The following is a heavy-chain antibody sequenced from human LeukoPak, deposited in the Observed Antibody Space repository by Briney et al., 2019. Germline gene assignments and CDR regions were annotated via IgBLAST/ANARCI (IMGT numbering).Heavy chain of an antibody. Sequence: SETLSLTCTVSGGSISNSNYYWGWIRQPPGKGLEWIGEINHSGSTNYNPSLKSRVTISVDTSKNQFSLKLSSVTAADTAVYYCARATYCSGDSCYSGIFDYWGQGTLVTVSS. V-gene: IGHV4-39*07. CDR2: INHSGST. CDR3: ARATYCSGDSCYSGIFDY. J-gene: IGHJ4*02. CDR1: GGSISNSNYY. D-gene: IGHD2-15*01.